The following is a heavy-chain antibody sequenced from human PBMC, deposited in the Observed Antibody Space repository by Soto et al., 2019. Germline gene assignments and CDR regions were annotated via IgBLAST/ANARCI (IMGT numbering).Heavy chain of an antibody. CDR1: GGSIRSGGYY. V-gene: IGHV4-31*03. CDR3: ARAITAWEAFDI. Sequence: SETLSLTCTVSGGSIRSGGYYWSWIRQHPGKGLEWIGYIYYSGSTYYNPSLKSRVTISVDTSKNQFSLKLSSVTAADTAVYYCARAITAWEAFDIWGQGTMVTVS. D-gene: IGHD1-26*01. CDR2: IYYSGST. J-gene: IGHJ3*02.